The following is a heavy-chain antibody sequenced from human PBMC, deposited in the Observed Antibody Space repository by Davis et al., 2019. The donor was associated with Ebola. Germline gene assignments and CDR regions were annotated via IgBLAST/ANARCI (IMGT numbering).Heavy chain of an antibody. J-gene: IGHJ4*02. Sequence: ESLKISCTPSGFTFSTYWMHWVRQVPGKGLEWIGYVYYSGTTSYNPSLKSRVTISIGTSKDQFSLRLTSVTEADTAVYYCARANTGMVPPEIDSWGQGTKVTVSS. D-gene: IGHD5-18*01. V-gene: IGHV4-59*01. CDR1: GFTFSTYW. CDR3: ARANTGMVPPEIDS. CDR2: VYYSGTT.